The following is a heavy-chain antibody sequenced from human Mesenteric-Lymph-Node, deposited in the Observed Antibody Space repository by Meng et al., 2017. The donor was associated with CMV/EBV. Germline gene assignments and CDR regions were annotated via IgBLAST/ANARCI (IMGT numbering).Heavy chain of an antibody. CDR2: IKTKPEDETT. Sequence: GESLKIPCAASGFAFSNVWMNLVRQAPGKGLEWLGRIKTKPEDETTDYIAPVKGRLTISRDDSKHTLFLQMNSLRTEDTAVYYCTSRILTTNDYWGQGTLVTVSS. CDR1: GFAFSNVW. J-gene: IGHJ4*02. D-gene: IGHD2/OR15-2a*01. CDR3: TSRILTTNDY. V-gene: IGHV3-15*01.